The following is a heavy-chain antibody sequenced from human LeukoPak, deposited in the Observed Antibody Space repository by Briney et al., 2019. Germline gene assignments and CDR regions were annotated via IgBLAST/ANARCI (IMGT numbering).Heavy chain of an antibody. D-gene: IGHD2-2*01. CDR1: GFTFSDYY. J-gene: IGHJ4*02. CDR3: ARDSPSSTSWGY. V-gene: IGHV3-11*04. CDR2: ISSGRNTI. Sequence: GGSLRLSCAASGFTFSDYYMSWIRQAPGKGLEWVSYISSGRNTIYYADSVKGRFTISRDNAKNSLYLQMNSLRAEDTAVYYCARDSPSSTSWGYWGQGTLVTVSS.